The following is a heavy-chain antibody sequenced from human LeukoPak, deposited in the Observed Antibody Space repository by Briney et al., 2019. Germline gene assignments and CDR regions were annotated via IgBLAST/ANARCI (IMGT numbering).Heavy chain of an antibody. CDR1: GSTVSSNY. D-gene: IGHD3-10*01. V-gene: IGHV3-66*02. J-gene: IGHJ6*02. CDR3: ARDNYYGSGSYYIPSYYYYGMDV. CDR2: IYSGGST. Sequence: GGSLRLSCAASGSTVSSNYMSWVRQAPGKGLEWVSVIYSGGSTYYADSVKGRFTISRDNSKNTLYLQMNSLRAEDTAVYYCARDNYYGSGSYYIPSYYYYGMDVWGQGTTVTVSS.